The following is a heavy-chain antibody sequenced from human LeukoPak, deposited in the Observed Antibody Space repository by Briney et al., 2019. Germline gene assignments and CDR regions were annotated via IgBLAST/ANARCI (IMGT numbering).Heavy chain of an antibody. CDR3: ARVGATPGSWFRYYMDV. D-gene: IGHD6-13*01. Sequence: SETLSLTCTVSGGSISSGDYYWSWIRQPPGKGLEWIGYIYYSGSTNYNPSLKSRVTILVDTSKKQFSLKLNSVTAADTAVYYCARVGATPGSWFRYYMDVWGKGTTVTVSS. J-gene: IGHJ6*03. V-gene: IGHV4-30-4*01. CDR2: IYYSGST. CDR1: GGSISSGDYY.